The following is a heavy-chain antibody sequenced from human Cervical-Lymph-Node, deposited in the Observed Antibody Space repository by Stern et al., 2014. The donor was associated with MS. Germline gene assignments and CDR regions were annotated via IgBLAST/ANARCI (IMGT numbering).Heavy chain of an antibody. D-gene: IGHD3-22*01. CDR3: ARESDTSGYRHSRFDP. V-gene: IGHV3-30*04. Sequence: VQLVESGGGVVQPGRSLRLSCAASGFTFSSYAMHWVRQAPGKGLEWVAVISYDGSNKYYADSVKGRFTISRDNSKNTLYLQMNSLRAEDTAVYYCARESDTSGYRHSRFDPWGQGTLVTVSS. J-gene: IGHJ5*02. CDR2: ISYDGSNK. CDR1: GFTFSSYA.